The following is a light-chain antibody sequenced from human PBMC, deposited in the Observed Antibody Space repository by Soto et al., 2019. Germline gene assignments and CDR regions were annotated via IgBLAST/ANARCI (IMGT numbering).Light chain of an antibody. J-gene: IGKJ1*01. CDR2: DAS. V-gene: IGKV3-11*01. CDR3: HQYGSSPWT. Sequence: EIVLTQSPATLSLSPGETATPSCRASQSISNYLAWYQHKPGQAPRLLIFDASNRATGIPARFSGSGSGTDFTLTISRVEPEDFAVYYCHQYGSSPWTLGQGTKVDIK. CDR1: QSISNY.